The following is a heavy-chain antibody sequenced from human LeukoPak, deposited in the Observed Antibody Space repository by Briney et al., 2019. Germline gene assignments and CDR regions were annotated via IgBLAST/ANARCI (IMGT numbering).Heavy chain of an antibody. Sequence: ASVKVSCKASGYTFTKSYIHWVRQAPGQRLEWMGLINPGGDNTNYAQNFQGRVTTTSDTSARTVYMELSSLRSEDTAIYYCARIRDGYNDAYDIWGQGTVVTVSS. CDR3: ARIRDGYNDAYDI. CDR1: GYTFTKSY. D-gene: IGHD5-24*01. J-gene: IGHJ3*02. V-gene: IGHV1-46*01. CDR2: INPGGDNT.